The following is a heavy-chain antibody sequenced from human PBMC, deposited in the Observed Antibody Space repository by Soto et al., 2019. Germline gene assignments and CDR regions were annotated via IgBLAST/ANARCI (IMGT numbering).Heavy chain of an antibody. J-gene: IGHJ6*02. D-gene: IGHD3-10*01. Sequence: QVQLVESGGGVVQPGRSLRLSCAASGFSFSIYGMHWVRQAPGKGLQWVAAISYDGSERYYADSVKGRFTISRDNSNNTLYLQMNSLRAEDTVVYYCAKDAVSGSRRVPFNYYGMDVWGQGTTVTVSS. V-gene: IGHV3-30*18. CDR3: AKDAVSGSRRVPFNYYGMDV. CDR1: GFSFSIYG. CDR2: ISYDGSER.